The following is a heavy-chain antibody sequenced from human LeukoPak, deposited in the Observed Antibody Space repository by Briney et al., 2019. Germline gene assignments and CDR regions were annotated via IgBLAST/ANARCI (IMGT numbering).Heavy chain of an antibody. D-gene: IGHD3-3*01. CDR2: IYYSGST. CDR3: AGQFGVAPNLDY. CDR1: GYSISSGYY. J-gene: IGHJ4*02. Sequence: SETLSLTCTVSGYSISSGYYWGWIRQPPGKGLEWIGYIYYSGSTNYNPSLKSRVTISVDTSKNQFSLKLSSVTAADTAVYYCAGQFGVAPNLDYWGQGTLVTVSS. V-gene: IGHV4-61*01.